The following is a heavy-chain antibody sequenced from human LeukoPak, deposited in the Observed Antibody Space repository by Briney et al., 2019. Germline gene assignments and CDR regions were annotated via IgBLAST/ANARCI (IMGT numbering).Heavy chain of an antibody. V-gene: IGHV3-23*01. Sequence: GGSLRPSCTPSGFSFGSYGMTWVRQAPGKGLEWVSSISVSGDNTYYADSVKGRFTVTRDNSKNTLFLQVNSLSVEDTAVYFCARSTVTRFHMDVWGKGTTVIVS. CDR1: GFSFGSYG. CDR3: ARSTVTRFHMDV. CDR2: ISVSGDNT. J-gene: IGHJ6*03. D-gene: IGHD2-21*02.